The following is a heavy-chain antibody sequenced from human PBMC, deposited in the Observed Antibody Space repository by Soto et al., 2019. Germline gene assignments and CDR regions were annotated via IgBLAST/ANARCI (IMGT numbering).Heavy chain of an antibody. CDR1: GYTFTSYD. J-gene: IGHJ2*01. CDR2: MNPNSGNT. D-gene: IGHD2-21*02. Sequence: QVQLVQSGAEVKKPGASVKVSCKASGYTFTSYDINWVRQATGQGLEWMGWMNPNSGNTGYAKKFQGGVTMTRTTSISTAYMELSSLTSEDAAVYYCARPYCSGDCYPRDYFDLWGRGPLVTVSS. V-gene: IGHV1-8*01. CDR3: ARPYCSGDCYPRDYFDL.